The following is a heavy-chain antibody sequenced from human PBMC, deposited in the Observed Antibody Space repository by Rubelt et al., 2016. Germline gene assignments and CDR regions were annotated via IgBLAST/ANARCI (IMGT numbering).Heavy chain of an antibody. D-gene: IGHD1-26*01. Sequence: QVQLQESGPGLVKPSETLSLTCTVSGYSINNGYYWGWIRQPPGKGLEWIGEINHSGSTNYNPSLKSRVTISVDTAKNQFSLKLSSVTAADTAVYYCARRRRYSGSSYWYFDLWGRGTLVTVSS. CDR2: INHSGST. CDR3: ARRRRYSGSSYWYFDL. CDR1: GYSINNGYY. J-gene: IGHJ2*01. V-gene: IGHV4-38-2*02.